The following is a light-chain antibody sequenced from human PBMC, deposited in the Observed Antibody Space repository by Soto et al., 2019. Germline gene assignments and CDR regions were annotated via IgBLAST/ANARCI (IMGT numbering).Light chain of an antibody. J-gene: IGLJ3*02. CDR1: SSDVGGYNR. Sequence: QSALTQPPSASGSPGQSVTISCTGTSSDVGGYNRVSWYQHHPGKAPKLMIYEVSKRPSGVPDRFSGSKSGNTASLTVSGLQAEDEADYYCTSYVGSSNVNWVFGGGTKLTVL. CDR3: TSYVGSSNVNWV. CDR2: EVS. V-gene: IGLV2-8*01.